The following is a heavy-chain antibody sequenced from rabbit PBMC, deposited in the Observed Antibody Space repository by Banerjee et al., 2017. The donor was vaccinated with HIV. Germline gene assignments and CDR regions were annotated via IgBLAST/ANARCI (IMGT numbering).Heavy chain of an antibody. V-gene: IGHV1S45*01. Sequence: QEQLEESGGDLVKPEGSLTLTCTASGFSFSNGYVMCWVRQAPGKGLEWIGCIYTGNSGVSDYASWAKGRFTISLDNAQNTVFLQMTSLTAADTATYFCARYSGGSGYFNLWGQGTLVTVS. D-gene: IGHD1-1*01. J-gene: IGHJ4*01. CDR3: ARYSGGSGYFNL. CDR1: GFSFSNGYV. CDR2: IYTGNSGVS.